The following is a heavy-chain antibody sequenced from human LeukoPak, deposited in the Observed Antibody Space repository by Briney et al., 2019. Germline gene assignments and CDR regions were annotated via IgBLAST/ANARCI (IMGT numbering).Heavy chain of an antibody. CDR2: IKQDGSEK. Sequence: GGSLRLSCAASGFTFSSYWMSWVRQAPGKGLEWVANIKQDGSEKYYVDSVKGRFTISRDNAKNSLYLQMNSLRAKDTAVYYCASAYSSSWYAGPFDPWGQGTLVTVSS. J-gene: IGHJ5*02. V-gene: IGHV3-7*01. D-gene: IGHD6-13*01. CDR3: ASAYSSSWYAGPFDP. CDR1: GFTFSSYW.